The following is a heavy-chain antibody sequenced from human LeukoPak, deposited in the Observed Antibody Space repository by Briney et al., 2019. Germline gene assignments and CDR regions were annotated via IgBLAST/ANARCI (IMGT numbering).Heavy chain of an antibody. Sequence: GGSLRLSCAASGFTFSSYSMNWVRQAPGKGLEWVSSISSSSSYIYYADSVKGRFTISRDNAKNSLYLQMNSLRAEDTAVYYCASYDSSGYHPSDAFDIWGQGTMVTVSS. V-gene: IGHV3-21*01. D-gene: IGHD3-22*01. J-gene: IGHJ3*02. CDR2: ISSSSSYI. CDR3: ASYDSSGYHPSDAFDI. CDR1: GFTFSSYS.